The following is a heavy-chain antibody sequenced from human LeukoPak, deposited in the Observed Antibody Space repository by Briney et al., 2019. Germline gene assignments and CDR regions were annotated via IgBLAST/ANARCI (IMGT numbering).Heavy chain of an antibody. J-gene: IGHJ4*02. V-gene: IGHV3-23*01. D-gene: IGHD3-22*01. Sequence: PGGSLRLSCAASGFTFSSYAMSWVRQAPGKGLEWVSAISGSGGSTYYADSVKGRFTISRDNSKNTLYLQMNSLRAEDTAVYYYAKSKYYYDGSGYRFDYWGQGTLVTVSS. CDR3: AKSKYYYDGSGYRFDY. CDR2: ISGSGGST. CDR1: GFTFSSYA.